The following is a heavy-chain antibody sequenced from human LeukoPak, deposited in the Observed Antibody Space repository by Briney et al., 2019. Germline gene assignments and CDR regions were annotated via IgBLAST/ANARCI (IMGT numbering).Heavy chain of an antibody. CDR2: ISSSSSYI. CDR1: GFPFSDYG. Sequence: PGTSLRLSCAASGFPFSDYGMYWVRQAPGKGLEWVSSISSSSSYIYYADSVKGRFTISRDNAKNSLYLQMNSLRAEDTAVYYCARDLSTGYCDYWGQGTLVTVSS. CDR3: ARDLSTGYCDY. J-gene: IGHJ4*02. V-gene: IGHV3-21*01.